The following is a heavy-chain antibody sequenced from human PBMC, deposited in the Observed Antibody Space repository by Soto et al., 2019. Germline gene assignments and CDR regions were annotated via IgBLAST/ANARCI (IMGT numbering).Heavy chain of an antibody. D-gene: IGHD1-26*01. Sequence: QVQLVQSGAEVKKPGSSVKVSCKASGGTFTDYTITWLRQAPGQGLEWMGRIIPVLDLTNYAQKFQGRATITADKSTTTSYMELSGLTSEGTAVYYCAKKLGPSAFDLWGRGALVTVSS. CDR1: GGTFTDYT. CDR2: IIPVLDLT. J-gene: IGHJ2*01. V-gene: IGHV1-69*02. CDR3: AKKLGPSAFDL.